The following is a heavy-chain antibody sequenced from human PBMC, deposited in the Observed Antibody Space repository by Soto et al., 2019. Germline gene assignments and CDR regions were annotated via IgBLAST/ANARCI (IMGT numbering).Heavy chain of an antibody. CDR3: AKNWNWGSLVQ. D-gene: IGHD7-27*01. CDR1: GDSISTDY. CDR2: IYYGGST. V-gene: IGHV4-59*08. J-gene: IGHJ4*02. Sequence: TETLSLTCTVSGDSISTDYWSWIRQSPGKRLERIGFIYYGGSTNYNPSLKSRVTISVDTPKNQFSLKLSSVTSADTAVYYCAKNWNWGSLVQWGQGILFTVS.